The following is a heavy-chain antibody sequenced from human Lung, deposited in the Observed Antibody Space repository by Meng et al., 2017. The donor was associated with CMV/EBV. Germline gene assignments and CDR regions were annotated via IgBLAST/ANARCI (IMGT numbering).Heavy chain of an antibody. Sequence: SXTLSLXCTVSAASISSHYWSWIRQSPGKGLEWIGYMFYSGISNYNPSLGGRATILLDMSKNQFSLKLTSVTAADTAVYFCARYYCSGSSCYTTNWFDPXRQGXQVTVSS. D-gene: IGHD2-8*02. CDR3: ARYYCSGSSCYTTNWFDP. CDR2: MFYSGIS. J-gene: IGHJ5*02. CDR1: AASISSHY. V-gene: IGHV4-59*11.